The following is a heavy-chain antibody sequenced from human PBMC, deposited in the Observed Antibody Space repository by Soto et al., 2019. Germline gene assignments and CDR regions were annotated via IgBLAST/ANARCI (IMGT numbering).Heavy chain of an antibody. CDR1: GGTFSSYA. D-gene: IGHD1-1*01. V-gene: IGHV1-69*05. CDR3: ARVQPFQAGYDY. Sequence: ASVKVSCKASGGTFSSYAISWVRQAPGQGLEWMGGIIPIFGTANYAQKFQGRVTMTRDTSTSTVYMELSSLRSEDTAVYYCARVQPFQAGYDYWGQGTLVTVSS. CDR2: IIPIFGTA. J-gene: IGHJ4*02.